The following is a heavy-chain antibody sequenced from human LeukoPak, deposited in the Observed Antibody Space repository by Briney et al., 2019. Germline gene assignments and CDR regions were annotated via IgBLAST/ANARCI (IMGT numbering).Heavy chain of an antibody. J-gene: IGHJ4*02. Sequence: GGSLRLSCAASGFTFSTYAMSWVRQIPGKGLEWVSAISGSDDGTYYADSVKGRFTISRDNSENTVFLQMNSLRAEDTAVYFCARSPELRLSYDTTGYYGYFFDFWGQGTLVTVSS. D-gene: IGHD3-22*01. V-gene: IGHV3-23*01. CDR3: ARSPELRLSYDTTGYYGYFFDF. CDR1: GFTFSTYA. CDR2: ISGSDDGT.